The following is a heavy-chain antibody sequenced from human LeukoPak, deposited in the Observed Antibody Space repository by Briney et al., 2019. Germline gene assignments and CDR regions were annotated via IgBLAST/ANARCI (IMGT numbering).Heavy chain of an antibody. CDR1: GFTFSSYA. J-gene: IGHJ4*02. V-gene: IGHV4-34*01. D-gene: IGHD5-18*01. CDR2: INHSGST. CDR3: ASRPAMVMSTFDY. Sequence: GSLRLSCAASGFTFSSYAMSWVRQPPGKGLEWIGEINHSGSTNYNPSLKSRVTISVDTSKNQFSLKLSSVTAADTAVYYCASRPAMVMSTFDYWGQGTLVTVSS.